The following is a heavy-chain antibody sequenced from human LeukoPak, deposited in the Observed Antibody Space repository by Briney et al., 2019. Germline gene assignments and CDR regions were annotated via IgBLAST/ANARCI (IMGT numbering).Heavy chain of an antibody. CDR3: AKDAGRWDFDF. CDR2: IKYDESQI. D-gene: IGHD1-26*01. J-gene: IGHJ4*02. CDR1: GFTFSNYD. V-gene: IGHV3-30*02. Sequence: GGSLRLSCAASGFTFSNYDMHWVRQAPGEGLEWVSFIKYDESQIYYADSVKGRFTISRDNSKSTLYLQMSSLRSEDTAVYYCAKDAGRWDFDFWGQGTLATVSS.